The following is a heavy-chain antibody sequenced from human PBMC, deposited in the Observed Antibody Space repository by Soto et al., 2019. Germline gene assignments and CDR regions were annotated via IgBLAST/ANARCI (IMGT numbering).Heavy chain of an antibody. V-gene: IGHV4-30-2*01. CDR2: IYHSGST. CDR3: ARGDSSSSAYYYYGMDV. J-gene: IGHJ6*02. CDR1: GGSISSGGYS. D-gene: IGHD6-6*01. Sequence: SETLSLTCAVSGGSISSGGYSWSWIRQPPGKGLEWIGYIYHSGSTYYNPSLKSRVTISVDRSKNQFSLKLSSVTAADTAVYYCARGDSSSSAYYYYGMDVWGQGTTVTVSS.